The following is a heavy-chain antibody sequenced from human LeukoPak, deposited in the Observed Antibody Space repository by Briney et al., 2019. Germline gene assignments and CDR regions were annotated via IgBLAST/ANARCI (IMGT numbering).Heavy chain of an antibody. Sequence: PSGTLSLTCAVSGVSMGSNNWWSWVRQPPGKGLEWIGEIHESGSTNYNPSLKSRVTISVDKSKDQFSLKLSSVTAADTAVYYCARHEGFSQKDWGQGTQVTVS. J-gene: IGHJ4*02. CDR3: ARHEGFSQKD. CDR2: IHESGST. CDR1: GVSMGSNNW. V-gene: IGHV4-4*02.